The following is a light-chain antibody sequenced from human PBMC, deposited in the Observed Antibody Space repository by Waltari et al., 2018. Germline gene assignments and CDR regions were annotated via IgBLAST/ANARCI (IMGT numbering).Light chain of an antibody. CDR3: NSYTSRDTWV. CDR2: EVS. V-gene: IGLV2-14*01. CDR1: SIDVCGYKH. J-gene: IGLJ3*02. Sequence: QSALTQPASVSGSPGKAITLSCPDSSIDVCGYKHVSWYQHPPGKAPKLLIYEVSNRPSVVSHRFSGAKSGNTASLTISGLQAEDEADYYCNSYTSRDTWVFGGRTKVTVL.